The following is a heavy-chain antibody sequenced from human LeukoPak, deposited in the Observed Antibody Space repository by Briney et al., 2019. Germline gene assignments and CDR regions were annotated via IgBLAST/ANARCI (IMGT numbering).Heavy chain of an antibody. Sequence: SETLSLICAVYGGSFSGYYWSWIRQPPGKGLEWIGEINHSGSTNYNPSLKSRDTISVDTSKNQFSLKLSSVTAADTAVYYCARGRSPRFDPWGQGTLVTVSS. D-gene: IGHD2-15*01. CDR3: ARGRSPRFDP. J-gene: IGHJ5*02. CDR2: INHSGST. CDR1: GGSFSGYY. V-gene: IGHV4-34*01.